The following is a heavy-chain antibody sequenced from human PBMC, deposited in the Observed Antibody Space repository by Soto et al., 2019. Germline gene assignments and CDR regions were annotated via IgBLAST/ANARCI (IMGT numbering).Heavy chain of an antibody. D-gene: IGHD3-10*01. CDR3: AKEFQLLWFGELSPQGEMDV. CDR1: GFTFSSYG. V-gene: IGHV3-30*18. Sequence: HLGGSLRLPCAASGFTFSSYGMHWVRQAPGKGLEWVAVISYDGSNKYYADSVKGRFTISRDNSKNTLYLQMNSLRAEDTAVYYSAKEFQLLWFGELSPQGEMDVWGQGTTVTVSS. CDR2: ISYDGSNK. J-gene: IGHJ6*02.